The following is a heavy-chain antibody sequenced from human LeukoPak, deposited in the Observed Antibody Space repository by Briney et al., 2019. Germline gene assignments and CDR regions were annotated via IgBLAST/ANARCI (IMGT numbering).Heavy chain of an antibody. D-gene: IGHD4-17*01. V-gene: IGHV1-8*01. Sequence: SSVTVSCKASGYTFTSYDINWVRQATGQGLEWMGWMNPNSGNTGYAQKFQGRVTMTRNTSISTAYMELSSLRSEDTAVYYCARNPTVTTRRPRTSWFDPWGQGTLVTVSS. CDR2: MNPNSGNT. CDR3: ARNPTVTTRRPRTSWFDP. CDR1: GYTFTSYD. J-gene: IGHJ5*02.